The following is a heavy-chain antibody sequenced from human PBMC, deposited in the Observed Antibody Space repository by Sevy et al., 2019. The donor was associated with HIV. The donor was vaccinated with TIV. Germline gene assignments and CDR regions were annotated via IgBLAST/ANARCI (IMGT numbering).Heavy chain of an antibody. J-gene: IGHJ6*02. CDR3: ARDWVELGYGMDV. Sequence: GGSLRLSCAASGFSFSTYAMNWVRQAPGKGLEWVSSVSSSSTYIYYADSVKGRFTISRDNAKNSLYLQMNSLRAEDTAVYYCARDWVELGYGMDVWGQGTTVTVSS. CDR2: VSSSSTYI. CDR1: GFSFSTYA. V-gene: IGHV3-21*01. D-gene: IGHD1-26*01.